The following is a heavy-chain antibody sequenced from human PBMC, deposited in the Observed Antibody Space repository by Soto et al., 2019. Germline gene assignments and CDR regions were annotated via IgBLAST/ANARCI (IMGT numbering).Heavy chain of an antibody. V-gene: IGHV1-2*02. CDR1: GYTFTGYY. CDR2: INPNSGGT. D-gene: IGHD6-19*01. CDR3: ARDPPDPLYSSGWFSIDY. Sequence: ASVKVSCKASGYTFTGYYMHWVRQAPGQGLEWMGWINPNSGGTNYAQKFQGRVTMTRDTSISTAYMELSRLRSDDTAMYYCARDPPDPLYSSGWFSIDYWGQGTLVTVSS. J-gene: IGHJ4*02.